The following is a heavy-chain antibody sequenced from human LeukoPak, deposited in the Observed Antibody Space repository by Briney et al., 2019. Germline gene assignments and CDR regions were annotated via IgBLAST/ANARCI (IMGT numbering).Heavy chain of an antibody. V-gene: IGHV3-23*01. Sequence: GGSLRLSCAASGFTFEASAMSWVRQAPGKGLEWVAVISGSGGSTYYADSVKGRFTISRDNSKNTLYLQMNSLRAEDTAVYYCASKIGGYCSSTSCSNDWGQGTLVTVSS. CDR2: ISGSGGST. J-gene: IGHJ4*02. CDR3: ASKIGGYCSSTSCSND. CDR1: GFTFEASA. D-gene: IGHD2-2*03.